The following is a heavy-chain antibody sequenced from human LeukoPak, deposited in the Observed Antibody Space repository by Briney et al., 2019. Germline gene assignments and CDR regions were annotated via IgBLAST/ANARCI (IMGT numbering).Heavy chain of an antibody. CDR1: GFTFSSYA. V-gene: IGHV3-21*01. CDR3: ARAALGAKDYFDY. CDR2: FSGSGGNT. Sequence: GGSLRLSCAASGFTFSSYAMSWVRQAPGKGLEWVSTFSGSGGNTYYADSVKGRFTISRDNAKNSLYLQMNSLRAEDTAVYYCARAALGAKDYFDYWGQGTLVTVSS. D-gene: IGHD1-26*01. J-gene: IGHJ4*02.